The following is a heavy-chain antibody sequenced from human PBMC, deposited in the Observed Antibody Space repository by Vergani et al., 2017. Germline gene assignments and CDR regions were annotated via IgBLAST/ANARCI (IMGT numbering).Heavy chain of an antibody. CDR2: ISAYNGNT. D-gene: IGHD3-9*01. V-gene: IGHV1-18*01. J-gene: IGHJ6*03. CDR3: ARDRADYDILTGYLNYYYYYMDV. CDR1: GYTFTSYG. Sequence: QVQLVQSGAEVKKPGASVKVSCKASGYTFTSYGISWVRQAPGQGLEWMGWISAYNGNTNYAQKFQGRVTITADESTSTAYMELSSLRSEDTAVYYCARDRADYDILTGYLNYYYYYMDVWGKGTTVTVSS.